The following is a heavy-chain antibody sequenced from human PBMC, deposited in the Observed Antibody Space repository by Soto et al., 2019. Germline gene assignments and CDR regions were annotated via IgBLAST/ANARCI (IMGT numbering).Heavy chain of an antibody. CDR2: INPSDGST. V-gene: IGHV1-46*01. CDR1: GYTFTSYY. J-gene: IGHJ4*02. CDR3: ARVGLYYYDSSGPFDY. D-gene: IGHD3-22*01. Sequence: ASVKVSCKASGYTFTSYYIHWVRQAPGQGLEWMGMINPSDGSTTYAQKLQGRVTMTRDTSTSTAYMELSSLRSDDTAVYYCARVGLYYYDSSGPFDYWGQGTLVTVSS.